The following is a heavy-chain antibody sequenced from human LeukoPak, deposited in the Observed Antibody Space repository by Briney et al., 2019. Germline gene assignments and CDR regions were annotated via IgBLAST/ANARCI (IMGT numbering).Heavy chain of an antibody. V-gene: IGHV1-69*04. CDR3: ARRSDGYMGTGYYFDY. CDR2: IIPILGIA. D-gene: IGHD5-24*01. CDR1: GGTFSSYA. J-gene: IGHJ4*02. Sequence: SVKVSCKASGGTFSSYAISWVRQAPGQGLEWMGRIIPILGIANYAQKFQGRVTITADKSTSTAYMELSSLRSEDTAVYYCARRSDGYMGTGYYFDYWGQGTLVTVSS.